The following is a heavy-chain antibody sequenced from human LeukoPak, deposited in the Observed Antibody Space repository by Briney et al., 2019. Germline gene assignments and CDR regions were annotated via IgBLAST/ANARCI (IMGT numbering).Heavy chain of an antibody. Sequence: GGSLRHSCAASGFIFSTHAIHWVRQAPGKGLEWVACIRSDGSSKYYADSVQGRFIISRDNSKNTVYVQMNSLRREDTAVYYCAKGINGGNYLDYWGQGTLVIVSS. D-gene: IGHD4-23*01. V-gene: IGHV3-30*02. CDR1: GFIFSTHA. CDR3: AKGINGGNYLDY. J-gene: IGHJ4*02. CDR2: IRSDGSSK.